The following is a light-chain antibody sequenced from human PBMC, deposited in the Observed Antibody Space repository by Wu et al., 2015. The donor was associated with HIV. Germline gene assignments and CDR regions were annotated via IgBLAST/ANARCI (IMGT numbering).Light chain of an antibody. CDR3: QQYNNWVYS. Sequence: EIVLTQSPATLSLSPGERATLSCRASQSVSSYLAWYQQKPGQAPRLLIYDTSNRATGIPARFSGSGSGTDFTLTISSLEPEDFAVYYCQQYNNWVYSFGQGTKAGDQT. CDR1: QSVSSY. J-gene: IGKJ2*03. V-gene: IGKV3-11*01. CDR2: DTS.